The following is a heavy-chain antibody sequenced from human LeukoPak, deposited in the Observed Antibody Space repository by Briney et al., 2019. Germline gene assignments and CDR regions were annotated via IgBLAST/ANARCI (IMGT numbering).Heavy chain of an antibody. V-gene: IGHV3-30*02. CDR2: IRYDGSNK. J-gene: IGHJ3*02. CDR1: GFTFSSYG. D-gene: IGHD3-16*01. Sequence: PGGSLRLSCAASGFTFSSYGMHWVRQAPGKGLEWVAFIRYDGSNKYYADSVKGRFTISRDNSKNTLYLQMNSLRAEDTAVYYCAKLGPPGDDAFDIWGQGTMVTVSS. CDR3: AKLGPPGDDAFDI.